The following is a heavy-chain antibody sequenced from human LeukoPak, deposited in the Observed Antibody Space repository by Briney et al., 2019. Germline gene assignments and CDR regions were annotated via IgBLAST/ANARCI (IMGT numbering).Heavy chain of an antibody. CDR3: AKTQLAKANDAFDI. Sequence: GSLRLSCAASGFTFSSYAMSWIRQPPGKGLEWIGYIYYSGSTNYNPSLKSRVTISVDTSKNQFSLKLSSVTAADTAVYYCAKTQLAKANDAFDIWGQGTMVTVSS. CDR1: GFTFSSYA. V-gene: IGHV4-59*12. D-gene: IGHD6-13*01. J-gene: IGHJ3*02. CDR2: IYYSGST.